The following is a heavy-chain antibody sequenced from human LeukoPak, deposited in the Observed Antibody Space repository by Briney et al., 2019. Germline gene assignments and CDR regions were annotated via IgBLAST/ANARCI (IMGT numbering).Heavy chain of an antibody. V-gene: IGHV3-9*01. Sequence: PGRSLRLSCAASGFTFDDYAMHWVRQAPGKGLEWVSGISWNSGSIGYADSVKGRFTISRDNAKNSLYLQMNSLRAEDTALYYCAKDTALYDSSAFDIWGQGTMVTVSS. CDR1: GFTFDDYA. CDR3: AKDTALYDSSAFDI. D-gene: IGHD3-22*01. CDR2: ISWNSGSI. J-gene: IGHJ3*02.